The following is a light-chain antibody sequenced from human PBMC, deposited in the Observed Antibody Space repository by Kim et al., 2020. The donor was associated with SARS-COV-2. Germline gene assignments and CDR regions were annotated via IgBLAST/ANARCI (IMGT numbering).Light chain of an antibody. CDR3: QTWGTGIRV. CDR2: VNSDGSH. CDR1: SGHSSYA. V-gene: IGLV4-69*01. Sequence: ASVKLTCPLSSGHSSYAIAWHQQQPEKGPRYLMKVNSDGSHSKGDGIPDRFSGSSSGAERYLTISSLQSEDEADYYCQTWGTGIRVFGGGTQLTVL. J-gene: IGLJ3*02.